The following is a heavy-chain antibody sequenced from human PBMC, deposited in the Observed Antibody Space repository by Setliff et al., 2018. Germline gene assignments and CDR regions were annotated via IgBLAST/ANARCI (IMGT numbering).Heavy chain of an antibody. CDR1: GYTFTSYD. Sequence: GASVKVSCKASGYTFTSYDINWVRQATGQGLEWMGWMNPDSGNTGYSQKFQGRLSMTRNTSMSTAYMELNSLKSEDTAVYYCVRDCFYGSGNSYMGPRWFDPWGQGTLVTVSS. J-gene: IGHJ5*02. V-gene: IGHV1-8*01. D-gene: IGHD3-10*01. CDR2: MNPDSGNT. CDR3: VRDCFYGSGNSYMGPRWFDP.